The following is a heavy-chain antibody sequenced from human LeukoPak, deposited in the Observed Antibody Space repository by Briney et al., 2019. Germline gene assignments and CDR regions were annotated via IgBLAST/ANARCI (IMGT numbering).Heavy chain of an antibody. CDR1: GFSLSTSGIC. D-gene: IGHD6-6*01. J-gene: IGHJ4*02. Sequence: SGPALVKPPQTLTLTCTFSGFSLSTSGICVSWIRQPPGKALEWLARIDWADDTYYSTSLKTRLTISKDTSKTQVVLTIINLEPGDTATYYCARTSYSSSSVFFDYWGQGTLVTVSS. CDR2: IDWADDT. CDR3: ARTSYSSSSVFFDY. V-gene: IGHV2-70*11.